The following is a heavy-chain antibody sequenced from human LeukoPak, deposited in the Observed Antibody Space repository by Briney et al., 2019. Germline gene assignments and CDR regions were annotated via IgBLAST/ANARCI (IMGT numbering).Heavy chain of an antibody. CDR3: ARAYCSSTSCYSVLYFDY. CDR2: INHSGST. J-gene: IGHJ4*02. D-gene: IGHD2-2*01. V-gene: IGHV4-34*01. Sequence: SETLSLTCAVYGGSLSGYYWSWIRQPPGKGLEWIGEINHSGSTNYNPSLKSRVTISVDTSKNQFSLKLSSVTAADTAVYYCARAYCSSTSCYSVLYFDYWGQGTLVTVSS. CDR1: GGSLSGYY.